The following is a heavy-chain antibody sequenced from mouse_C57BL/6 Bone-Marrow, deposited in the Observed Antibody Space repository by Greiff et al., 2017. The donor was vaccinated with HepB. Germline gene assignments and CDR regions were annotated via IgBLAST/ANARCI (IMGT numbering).Heavy chain of an antibody. Sequence: EVQLQQSGPELVKPGASVKISCKASGYTFTDYYMDWVKQSHGKSLEWIGDINPNNGGTSYNQKFKGKATLTVDKSSSTAYMELRSLTSEDSAVYCCSKPNYYRSNAYYFECWGPGATLS. V-gene: IGHV1-26*01. CDR2: INPNNGGT. J-gene: IGHJ2*01. CDR3: SKPNYYRSNAYYFEC. CDR1: GYTFTDYY. D-gene: IGHD1-1*01.